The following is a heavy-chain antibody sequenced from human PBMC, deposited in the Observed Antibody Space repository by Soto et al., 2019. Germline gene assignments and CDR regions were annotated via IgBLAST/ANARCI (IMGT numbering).Heavy chain of an antibody. CDR2: MSHSGGT. CDR3: ARVERGTTTTVVDAFDI. V-gene: IGHV4-34*01. D-gene: IGHD4-4*01. Sequence: QVQLQQWGAGLLKPSETLSLTCAVYGGFVSSGNYYWSWIRQPPGKGLEWIGEMSHSGGTHFNPSLKSRVTISVDTSKNQFSLKMTSVTAADTALYCCARVERGTTTTVVDAFDIWGPGTMVTVSS. J-gene: IGHJ3*02. CDR1: GGFVSSGNYY.